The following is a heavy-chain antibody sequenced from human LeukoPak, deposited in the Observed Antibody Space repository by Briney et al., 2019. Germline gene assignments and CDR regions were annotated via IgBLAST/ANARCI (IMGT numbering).Heavy chain of an antibody. CDR3: ARGTYSSSFDFYYYYYMDV. V-gene: IGHV1-2*02. CDR1: GYTFTGYY. CDR2: INPNSGGT. D-gene: IGHD6-13*01. Sequence: ASVKVSCKASGYTFTGYYMHWVRQAPGQGLEWMGWINPNSGGTNCAQKFQGRVTMTRDTSISTAYMELSRLRSDDTAVYYCARGTYSSSFDFYYYYYMDVWGKGTTVTISS. J-gene: IGHJ6*03.